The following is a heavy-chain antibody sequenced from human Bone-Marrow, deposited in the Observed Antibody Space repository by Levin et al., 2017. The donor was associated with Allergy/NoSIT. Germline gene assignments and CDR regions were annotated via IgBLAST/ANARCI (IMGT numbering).Heavy chain of an antibody. V-gene: IGHV3-30*04. CDR2: VSSDGLKK. Sequence: LSLTCAASGFTFSAYTMNWVRQAPGKGLEWVSLVSSDGLKKHYADSVKGRFTVSRDNSRNTVDLEMNSLRGDDTAVYYCATEVLPFLILGLDVWGQGTTVTVSS. D-gene: IGHD3-3*01. J-gene: IGHJ6*02. CDR1: GFTFSAYT. CDR3: ATEVLPFLILGLDV.